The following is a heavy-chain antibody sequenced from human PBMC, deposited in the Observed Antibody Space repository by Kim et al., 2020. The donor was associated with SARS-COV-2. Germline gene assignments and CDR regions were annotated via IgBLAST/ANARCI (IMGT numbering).Heavy chain of an antibody. Sequence: SETLSLTCTVSGGSFSSGGYYWSWIRQHPGKGLEWIGYIYYSGSTYYNPSLKSRVTISVDTSKNQFSLKLSSVTAADTAVYYCARDGGDCSGGSCYPDAFDIWGQGTMVTVSS. V-gene: IGHV4-31*03. D-gene: IGHD2-15*01. CDR3: ARDGGDCSGGSCYPDAFDI. CDR1: GGSFSSGGYY. CDR2: IYYSGST. J-gene: IGHJ3*02.